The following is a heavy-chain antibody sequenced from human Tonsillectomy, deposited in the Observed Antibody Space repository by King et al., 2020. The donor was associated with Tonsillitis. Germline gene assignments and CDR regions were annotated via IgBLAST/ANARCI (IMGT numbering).Heavy chain of an antibody. CDR1: GFTFSDYY. Sequence: HVQLVESGGGLVKPGGSLRLSCAASGFTFSDYYMSWIRQAPGKGLEWVAYISSSSSHTNHADSVKGRFTISRDNAKNSLYLQMNSLRADDTAVYYCARDGTRYSYGSLAYWGQGTLVTVSS. D-gene: IGHD5-18*01. V-gene: IGHV3-11*05. CDR3: ARDGTRYSYGSLAY. J-gene: IGHJ4*02. CDR2: ISSSSSHT.